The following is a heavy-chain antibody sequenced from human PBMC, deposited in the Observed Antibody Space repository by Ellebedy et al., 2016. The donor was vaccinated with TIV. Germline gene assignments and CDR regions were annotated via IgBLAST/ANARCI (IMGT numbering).Heavy chain of an antibody. D-gene: IGHD6-13*01. CDR3: ARGGYSSSWQEKNYYYYGMDV. CDR2: IYYSGST. J-gene: IGHJ6*02. V-gene: IGHV4-59*01. Sequence: MPSETLSLTCTVSGGSISSYYWSWIRQPPGKGLEWIGYIYYSGSTNYNPSLKSRVTISVDTSKNQFSLKLSSVTAADTAVYYCARGGYSSSWQEKNYYYYGMDVWGQGTTVTVSS. CDR1: GGSISSYY.